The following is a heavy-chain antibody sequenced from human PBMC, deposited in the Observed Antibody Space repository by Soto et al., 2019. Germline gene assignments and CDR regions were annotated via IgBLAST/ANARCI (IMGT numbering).Heavy chain of an antibody. J-gene: IGHJ6*02. Sequence: QAQLEQSGAEVKKPGASVKVSCKSSGYTFSTSGISWVRQAPGQGLEWMGWISTYNGDANYAQRFQGRVTMTTDTSTSTTFMELRSLRSDDTAVYYCAREGPRPYYCYGMDVWGQGTTVTVSS. CDR1: GYTFSTSG. CDR3: AREGPRPYYCYGMDV. V-gene: IGHV1-18*01. CDR2: ISTYNGDA. D-gene: IGHD6-6*01.